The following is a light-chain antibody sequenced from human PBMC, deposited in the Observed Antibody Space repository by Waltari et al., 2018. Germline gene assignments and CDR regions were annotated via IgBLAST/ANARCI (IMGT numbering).Light chain of an antibody. CDR2: QDH. Sequence: SYEVTQPPSVSVSPGQTASITCSGHKLGNKYASWYQQRPGQSPVLVIYQDHKRPSGIPERFSGSNSGSTASLTISGTQAMDEAVYYCQAWDSSTAVFGGGTKLTVL. J-gene: IGLJ2*01. CDR3: QAWDSSTAV. V-gene: IGLV3-1*01. CDR1: KLGNKY.